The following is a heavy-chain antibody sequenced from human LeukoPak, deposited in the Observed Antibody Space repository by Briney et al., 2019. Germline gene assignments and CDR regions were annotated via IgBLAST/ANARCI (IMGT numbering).Heavy chain of an antibody. D-gene: IGHD5-12*01. Sequence: SETLSLTCTVSGGSISSSSYYWGWIRQPPGKGLEWIGSIYYSGSTYYNPSLKSRVTISVDTSKNQFSLKLSSVTAADTAVYYCARGNDIGGDAFDIWGQGTMVTVSS. CDR3: ARGNDIGGDAFDI. J-gene: IGHJ3*02. CDR1: GGSISSSSYY. V-gene: IGHV4-39*07. CDR2: IYYSGST.